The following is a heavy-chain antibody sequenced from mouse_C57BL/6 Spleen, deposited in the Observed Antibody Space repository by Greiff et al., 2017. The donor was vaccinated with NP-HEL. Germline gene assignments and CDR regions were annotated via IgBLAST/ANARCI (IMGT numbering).Heavy chain of an antibody. CDR1: GYTFTDYN. Sequence: EVQLQQSGPELVKPGASVKIPCKASGYTFTDYNMDWVKQSHGKSLEWIGDINPNNGGNIYNQKFKGKATLTVDTSSSTAYMERRSLTSEDTAVYYCARRGGSSYGYFDDWGQGTTLTVSS. CDR3: ARRGGSSYGYFDD. CDR2: INPNNGGN. D-gene: IGHD1-1*01. J-gene: IGHJ2*01. V-gene: IGHV1-18*01.